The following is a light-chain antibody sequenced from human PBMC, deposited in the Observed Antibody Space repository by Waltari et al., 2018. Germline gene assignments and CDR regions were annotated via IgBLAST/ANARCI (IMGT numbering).Light chain of an antibody. CDR3: QSYDDSNRAV. Sequence: NFVLTQSHSVSESPGKTITITCTRSGGSIGSSYVQGDQQRPGSAPMTGVYENNQRLPGVPDRFSGSLDSSSHSASLTISGLQTEDGADYYCQSYDDSNRAVFGGGTQLTVL. V-gene: IGLV6-57*04. CDR1: GGSIGSSY. CDR2: ENN. J-gene: IGLJ7*01.